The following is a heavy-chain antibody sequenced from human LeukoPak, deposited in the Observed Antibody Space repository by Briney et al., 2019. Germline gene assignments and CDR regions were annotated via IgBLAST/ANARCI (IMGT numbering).Heavy chain of an antibody. J-gene: IGHJ6*03. D-gene: IGHD1-26*01. CDR1: GFTFSSYA. V-gene: IGHV3-30*04. CDR2: ISYDGSDK. CDR3: ARDTRGSYNYYYYMDV. Sequence: PGGSLRLSCAASGFTFSSYAMHWVRQAPGKGLEWVAVISYDGSDKYYADSVKGRFTISRDNSKNTLYLQMNSLRTEDTAVYYCARDTRGSYNYYYYMDVWGNGTTVSVSS.